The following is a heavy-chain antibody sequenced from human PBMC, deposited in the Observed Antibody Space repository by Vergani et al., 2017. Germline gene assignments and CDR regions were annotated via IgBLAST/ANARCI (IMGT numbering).Heavy chain of an antibody. CDR1: GFTFSSYG. CDR3: AKAPTGYSYGFDY. D-gene: IGHD5-18*01. J-gene: IGHJ4*02. CDR2: ISYDGSNK. Sequence: QVQLVESGGGVVQPGSSLRLSCAASGFTFSSYGMHWVRQAPGKGLEWVAVISYDGSNKYYADSVKGRFTISRDNSKNTLYLQMNSLRAEDTAVYYCAKAPTGYSYGFDYWGQGTLVTVSS. V-gene: IGHV3-30*18.